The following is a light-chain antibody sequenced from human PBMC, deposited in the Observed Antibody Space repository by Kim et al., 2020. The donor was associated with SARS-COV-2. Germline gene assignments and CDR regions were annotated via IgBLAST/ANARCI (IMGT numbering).Light chain of an antibody. CDR1: QDIWDD. Sequence: ASVGDRVTINCRASQDIWDDLGWYQQNPGRGPKSLIYGASSLQSGVPSRIRGSRSGTKFTLTISSVQPEDFSTYFCLQQSNYPVTFRQGTRLEIK. V-gene: IGKV1-17*01. CDR3: LQQSNYPVT. CDR2: GAS. J-gene: IGKJ5*01.